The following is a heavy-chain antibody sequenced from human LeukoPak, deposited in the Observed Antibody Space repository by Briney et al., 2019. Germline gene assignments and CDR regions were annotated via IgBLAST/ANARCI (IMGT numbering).Heavy chain of an antibody. CDR2: ISHDGRTK. CDR3: ARPSPPGDGYNPPDH. D-gene: IGHD5-24*01. Sequence: PGGSLRLSCVVSGFNFDNFAMHWVRQPLGKGLEWVAFISHDGRTKYYADSMKGRITISRDNSKNTLFLQMNNLRSEDTAVYFCARPSPPGDGYNPPDHWGQGTLVTVSS. V-gene: IGHV3-30*04. J-gene: IGHJ4*02. CDR1: GFNFDNFA.